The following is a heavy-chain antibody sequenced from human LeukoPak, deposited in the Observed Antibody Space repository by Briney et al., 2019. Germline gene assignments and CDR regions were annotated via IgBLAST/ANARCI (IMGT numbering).Heavy chain of an antibody. Sequence: SETLSLTCTVAGGSISPYYWSWIRQPPGKGLEWLGYIYYSGNTDYNPSLKGRVAISVDTSKNQFSLKLSSVTAADTAVYYCARSTGSTMFIDYWGQGTLVTVSS. J-gene: IGHJ4*02. V-gene: IGHV4-59*01. D-gene: IGHD3-10*02. CDR1: GGSISPYY. CDR2: IYYSGNT. CDR3: ARSTGSTMFIDY.